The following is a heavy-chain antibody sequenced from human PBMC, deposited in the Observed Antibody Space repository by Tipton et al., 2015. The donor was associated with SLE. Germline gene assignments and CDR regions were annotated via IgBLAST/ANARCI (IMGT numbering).Heavy chain of an antibody. D-gene: IGHD3-22*01. J-gene: IGHJ4*02. CDR2: IYYSGST. CDR1: GGSLRTQY. CDR3: ARGSDRSGYHLLGHFDY. V-gene: IGHV4-59*11. Sequence: TLSLTCTVSGGSLRTQYWSWIRQPPGKGLEWIGYIYYSGSTYYNPSLKSRVTISADTSNNQFSLKVNSVTAADTAVYYCARGSDRSGYHLLGHFDYWGQGALVTVSS.